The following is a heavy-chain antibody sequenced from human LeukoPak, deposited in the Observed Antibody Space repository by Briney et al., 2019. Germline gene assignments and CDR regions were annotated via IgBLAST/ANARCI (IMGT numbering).Heavy chain of an antibody. CDR1: GFTFGSYA. J-gene: IGHJ4*02. Sequence: PGGSLRLSCAASGFTFGSYAMSWVRQAPGKGLEWVSAISGSGGSTYYADSVKGRFTISRDNSKNTLYLQMNSLRAEDTALYYCAKDIGVVATTYTFDYWGQGTLVTVSS. V-gene: IGHV3-23*01. CDR3: AKDIGVVATTYTFDY. CDR2: ISGSGGST. D-gene: IGHD2-15*01.